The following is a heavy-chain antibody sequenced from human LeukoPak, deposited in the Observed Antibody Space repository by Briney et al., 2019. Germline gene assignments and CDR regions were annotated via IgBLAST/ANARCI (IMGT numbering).Heavy chain of an antibody. V-gene: IGHV3-21*01. CDR3: AREGGEDYGDYVFDY. Sequence: GGSLRLSCAASGFTFSSCSMNWVRQSPGKGLEWVSSISSSSSYIYYADSVKGRFTISRDNAKNSLYLQMNSLRAEDTAVYYCAREGGEDYGDYVFDYWGQGTLVTVSS. CDR2: ISSSSSYI. D-gene: IGHD4-17*01. CDR1: GFTFSSCS. J-gene: IGHJ4*02.